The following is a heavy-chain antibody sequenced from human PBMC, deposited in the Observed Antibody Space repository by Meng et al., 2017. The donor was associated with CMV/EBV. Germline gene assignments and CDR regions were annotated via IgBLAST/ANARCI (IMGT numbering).Heavy chain of an antibody. D-gene: IGHD1-26*01. CDR3: TYSGSSFPPH. CDR2: IRSKANSYAT. V-gene: IGHV3-73*01. CDR1: GFTFSGSA. Sequence: CAASGFTFSGSAMHWVRQASGKGLEWVGRIRSKANSYATAYAASVKGRFTISRDDSKNTAYLQMNSLKTEDTAVYYCTYSGSSFPPHWGQGTLVTVSS. J-gene: IGHJ4*02.